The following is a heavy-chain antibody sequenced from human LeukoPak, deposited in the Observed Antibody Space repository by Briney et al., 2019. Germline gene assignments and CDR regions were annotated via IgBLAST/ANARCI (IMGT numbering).Heavy chain of an antibody. CDR2: LNNDGSEN. V-gene: IGHV3-7*01. D-gene: IGHD3-10*01. CDR1: GFTFRHYW. Sequence: GGSLRLSCAASGFTFRHYWMSWVLQAPGRGLEWVANLNNDGSENYYVDSVKGRFTISRDNAKNSLYLQMNSLRAEDTAVYFCARDDFGPAGYGGQGTLVTVSS. J-gene: IGHJ4*02. CDR3: ARDDFGPAGY.